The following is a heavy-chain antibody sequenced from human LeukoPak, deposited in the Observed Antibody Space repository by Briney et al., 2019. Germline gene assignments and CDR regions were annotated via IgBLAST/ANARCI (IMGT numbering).Heavy chain of an antibody. V-gene: IGHV3-30*02. CDR1: GFTFSGYG. CDR3: AKVGGGRIAAAGSHY. Sequence: GGSLRLSCAASGFTFSGYGMHWVRQAPGKGLEWVAFIRYDGSNKYYADSVKGRFTISRDNSKNTLYLQMNSLRAEDTAVYYCAKVGGGRIAAAGSHYWGQGTLVTVSS. J-gene: IGHJ4*02. D-gene: IGHD6-13*01. CDR2: IRYDGSNK.